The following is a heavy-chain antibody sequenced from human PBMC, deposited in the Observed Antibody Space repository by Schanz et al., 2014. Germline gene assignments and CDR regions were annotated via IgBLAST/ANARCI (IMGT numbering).Heavy chain of an antibody. CDR1: RFTFSTYA. CDR2: ISSDGFNK. V-gene: IGHV3-30*04. CDR3: AREAIVRGDFDY. D-gene: IGHD3-10*01. J-gene: IGHJ4*02. Sequence: QVQLVESGGGVVQPGGSLRLSCAASRFTFSTYAMHWVRQAPGKGLGWLAVISSDGFNKFYADSVKGRFTISRDNSKNTLFLQMTSLRADDTAVYYCAREAIVRGDFDYWGQGTLVTVSS.